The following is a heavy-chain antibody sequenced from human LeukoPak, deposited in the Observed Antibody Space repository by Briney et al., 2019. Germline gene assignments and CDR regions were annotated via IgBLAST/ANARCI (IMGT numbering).Heavy chain of an antibody. J-gene: IGHJ4*02. CDR2: IAGSGGAT. CDR1: GITLSNYG. CDR3: AKRGVVIRVILVGFHKEAYYFDS. Sequence: GGSLRLSCAVSGITLSNYGMSWVRQAPGKGLEWVAGIAGSGGATNYADSVKGRFTISRDNRKNTLYLQMNSLRAEDTAVYFCAKRGVVIRVILVGFHKEAYYFDSWGQGALVTVSS. V-gene: IGHV3-23*01. D-gene: IGHD3-22*01.